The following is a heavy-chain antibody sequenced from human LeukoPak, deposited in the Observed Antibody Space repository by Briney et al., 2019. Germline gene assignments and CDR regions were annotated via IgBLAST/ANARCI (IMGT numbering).Heavy chain of an antibody. CDR3: GTRDFWSGYHYYFMDV. J-gene: IGHJ6*03. V-gene: IGHV4-39*02. CDR2: IYYSGSN. Sequence: PGALSVTRIVSRGSLISSIYYWGCIRHPPGGGREWIVSIYYSGSNYYNTPLKSRVPISVDTSKKHFFLKMSSVTAGDPAVYYRGTRDFWSGYHYYFMDVWGEGTTVTVS. CDR1: RGSLISSIYY. D-gene: IGHD3-3*01.